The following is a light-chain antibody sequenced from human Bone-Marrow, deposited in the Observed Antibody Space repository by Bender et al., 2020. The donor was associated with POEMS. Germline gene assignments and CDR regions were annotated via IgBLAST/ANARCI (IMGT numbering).Light chain of an antibody. CDR1: NIGSKS. CDR2: DDR. V-gene: IGLV3-21*02. J-gene: IGLJ1*01. CDR3: VGWDGILSGYV. Sequence: SYVLTQPPSVSVAPGQTATITCGGNNIGSKSVHWYQQKPGQAPVLVVYDDRDRPSGIPERFSGSNSGSTATLTISGLRSEDEADYYCVGWDGILSGYVFVTATLVSDL.